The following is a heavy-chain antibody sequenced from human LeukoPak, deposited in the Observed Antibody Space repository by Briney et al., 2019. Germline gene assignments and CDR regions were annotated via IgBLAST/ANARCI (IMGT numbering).Heavy chain of an antibody. D-gene: IGHD6-6*01. CDR3: VKGSSSSRPYYFDY. Sequence: GGSLRLSCAASGFTFSNFAMGWVRQAPGKGLEWVSGITNTGGDTFHADSVKGRLTISRDNPKYTLYLQMNSLRVEDTAMYYCVKGSSSSRPYYFDYWGQGTLVTVSS. J-gene: IGHJ4*02. CDR1: GFTFSNFA. V-gene: IGHV3-23*01. CDR2: ITNTGGDT.